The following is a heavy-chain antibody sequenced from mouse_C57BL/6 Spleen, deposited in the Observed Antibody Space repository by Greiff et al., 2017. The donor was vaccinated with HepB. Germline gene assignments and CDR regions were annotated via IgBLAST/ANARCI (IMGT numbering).Heavy chain of an antibody. D-gene: IGHD2-4*01. CDR2: ISSGSSTI. CDR1: GFTFSDYG. CDR3: ARNYYDYDHAMDY. Sequence: EVMLVESGGGLVKPGGSLKLSCAASGFTFSDYGMHWVRQAPEKGLEWVAYISSGSSTIYYADTVKGRFTISRDNAKNTLFLQMTSLRSEDTAMYYCARNYYDYDHAMDYWGQGTSVTVSS. V-gene: IGHV5-17*01. J-gene: IGHJ4*01.